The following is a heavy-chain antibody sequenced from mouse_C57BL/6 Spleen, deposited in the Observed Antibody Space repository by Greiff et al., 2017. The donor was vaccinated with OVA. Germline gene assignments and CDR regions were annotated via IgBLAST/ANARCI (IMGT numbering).Heavy chain of an antibody. CDR2: INPNNGGT. V-gene: IGHV1-18*01. D-gene: IGHD4-1*02. CDR3: AVNWEDAMDY. J-gene: IGHJ4*01. CDR1: GYTFTDYN. Sequence: EVKLMESGPELVKPGASVKIPCKASGYTFTDYNMDWVKQSHGKSLEWIGDINPNNGGTIYNQKFKGKATLTVDKSSSTAYMELRSLTSEDTAVYYCAVNWEDAMDYWGQGTSVTVSS.